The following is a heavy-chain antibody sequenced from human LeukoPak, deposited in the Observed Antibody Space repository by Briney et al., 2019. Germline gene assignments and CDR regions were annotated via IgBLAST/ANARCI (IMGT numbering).Heavy chain of an antibody. D-gene: IGHD2/OR15-2a*01. CDR3: AREGAI. J-gene: IGHJ4*02. Sequence: PGGSLRLSCAASGFTFSGYSMNWVRQAPGKGLEWISYISSSSNTIYYADSVKGRFTISRDNAKNSLYLQMNSLRAEDTAVYYCAREGAIGGQGTLVTVSS. CDR1: GFTFSGYS. CDR2: ISSSSNTI. V-gene: IGHV3-48*01.